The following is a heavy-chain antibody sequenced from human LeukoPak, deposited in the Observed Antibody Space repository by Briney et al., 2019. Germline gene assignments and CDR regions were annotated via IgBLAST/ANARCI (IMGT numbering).Heavy chain of an antibody. CDR2: IYYSGST. CDR1: GDSISSGF. Sequence: PSETLSRTCTVSGDSISSGFWGWIRQPPGKGLEWIGYIYYSGSTSYNPSLKSRVTISVDTSKNHFSLKLSSVTAADTAVYYCARILVVATDYFDYWGQGALVTVSS. J-gene: IGHJ4*02. CDR3: ARILVVATDYFDY. V-gene: IGHV4-59*01. D-gene: IGHD1-26*01.